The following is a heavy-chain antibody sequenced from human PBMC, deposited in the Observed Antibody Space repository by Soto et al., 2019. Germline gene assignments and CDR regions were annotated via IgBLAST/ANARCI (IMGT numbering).Heavy chain of an antibody. CDR3: ARDRGMIGGYSGYAWTKRRVAYYYGMDV. J-gene: IGHJ6*02. CDR2: IYYSGST. V-gene: IGHV4-61*01. Sequence: TSETLSLTCTVSGGSVSSGSYYWSWLRQPPGKGLEWIGYIYYSGSTNYNPSLKSRVTISVDTSKNQFSLKLSSVTAADTAVYYCARDRGMIGGYSGYAWTKRRVAYYYGMDVWGQGTTVTVSS. D-gene: IGHD5-12*01. CDR1: GGSVSSGSYY.